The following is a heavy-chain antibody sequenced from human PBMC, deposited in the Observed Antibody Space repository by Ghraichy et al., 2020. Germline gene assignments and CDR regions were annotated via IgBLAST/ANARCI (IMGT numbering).Heavy chain of an antibody. CDR3: ARESRSYSKYYYYYGMDV. V-gene: IGHV4-39*07. Sequence: SETLSLTCTVSGGSISSSSYYWGWIRQPPGKGLEWIGSIYYSGSTYYNPSLKSRVTISVDTSKNQFSLKLSSVTAADTAVYYCARESRSYSKYYYYYGMDVWGQGTTVTVSS. CDR1: GGSISSSSYY. CDR2: IYYSGST. J-gene: IGHJ6*02. D-gene: IGHD3-10*01.